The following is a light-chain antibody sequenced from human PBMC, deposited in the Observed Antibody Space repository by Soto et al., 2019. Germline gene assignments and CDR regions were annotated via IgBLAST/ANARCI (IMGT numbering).Light chain of an antibody. J-gene: IGLJ3*02. CDR2: DVT. Sequence: QSALTQPRSVSGSPGQSVTICCTGTSSDVGAYDRVSWYQHHPGKAPKLMIYDVTKRPSGVPDRFSGSKSGNTASLTISGLQAEEEADYYCCSYAGSATWVFGGGTKLTVL. CDR1: SSDVGAYDR. CDR3: CSYAGSATWV. V-gene: IGLV2-11*01.